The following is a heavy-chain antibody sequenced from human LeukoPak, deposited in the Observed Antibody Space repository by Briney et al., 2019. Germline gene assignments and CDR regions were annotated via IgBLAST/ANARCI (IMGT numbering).Heavy chain of an antibody. CDR3: ARDMVLWFGESVVV. CDR2: ISSSSSTI. D-gene: IGHD3-10*01. J-gene: IGHJ6*02. V-gene: IGHV3-48*01. CDR1: GFTFSSYS. Sequence: GGSLRLSCAASGFTFSSYSMNWVRQAPGKGLEWVSYISSSSSTIYYADSVKGRFTISRDNAKNSLYLQMNSLRAEDTAVYYRARDMVLWFGESVVVWGQGTTVTVSS.